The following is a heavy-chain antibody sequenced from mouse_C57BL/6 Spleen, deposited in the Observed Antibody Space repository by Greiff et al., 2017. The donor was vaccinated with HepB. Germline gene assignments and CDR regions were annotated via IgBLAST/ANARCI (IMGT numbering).Heavy chain of an antibody. CDR1: GYAFSSSW. Sequence: QVQLQQSGPELVKPGASVKISCKASGYAFSSSWMNWVKQRPGKGLEWIGRIYPGDGDTNYNGKFKGKATLTADKSSSTAYMQLSSLTSEDSAVYFCARWRDDWYFDVWGTGTTGTVSS. CDR2: IYPGDGDT. V-gene: IGHV1-82*01. D-gene: IGHD3-3*01. J-gene: IGHJ1*03. CDR3: ARWRDDWYFDV.